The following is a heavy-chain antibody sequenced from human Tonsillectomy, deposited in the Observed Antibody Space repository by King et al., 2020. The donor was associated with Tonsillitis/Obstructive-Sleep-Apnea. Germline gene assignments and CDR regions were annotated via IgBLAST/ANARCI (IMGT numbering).Heavy chain of an antibody. Sequence: QLVQSGGGLVQPGRSLRLSCAASGFTFDDYAMHWVRQAPGKGLEWVSGITWDSGSIGYVDPVKGRFTISRDNAKNALYLQMNSLRAEDTGLYYCAKDISYHRPHYSHVDVWGRGTTVTVSS. D-gene: IGHD1-26*01. J-gene: IGHJ6*03. CDR1: GFTFDDYA. CDR2: ITWDSGSI. V-gene: IGHV3-9*01. CDR3: AKDISYHRPHYSHVDV.